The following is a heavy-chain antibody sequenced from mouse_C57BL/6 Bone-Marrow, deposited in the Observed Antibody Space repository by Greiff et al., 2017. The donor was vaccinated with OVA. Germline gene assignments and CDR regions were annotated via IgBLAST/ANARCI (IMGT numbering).Heavy chain of an antibody. CDR3: TSYGNFDN. J-gene: IGHJ2*01. V-gene: IGHV14-4*01. D-gene: IGHD2-1*01. Sequence: EVKLQESGAELVRPGASVKLSCTASGFNIKDDYMHWVKQRPEQGLEWIGWIDPENGDTEYASKFQGKATITADTSSNTAYLQLSSLTSEDTAVYYCTSYGNFDNWGQGTTLTGSS. CDR2: IDPENGDT. CDR1: GFNIKDDY.